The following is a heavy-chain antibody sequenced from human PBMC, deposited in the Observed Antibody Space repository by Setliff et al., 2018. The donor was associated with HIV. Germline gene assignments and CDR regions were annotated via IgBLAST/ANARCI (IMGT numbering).Heavy chain of an antibody. V-gene: IGHV4-34*01. J-gene: IGHJ4*02. CDR3: ARGVRDNSGWSSYYFDY. CDR2: VTHSGRT. D-gene: IGHD6-19*01. CDR1: GGSFSGYY. Sequence: SETLSLTCAVYGGSFSGYYWSWIRQPPGKGLEWIGEVTHSGRTNDNPSLESRVTTSVDTSKKQFSLRPTSVTAADTAVYYCARGVRDNSGWSSYYFDYWGQGTLVTVSS.